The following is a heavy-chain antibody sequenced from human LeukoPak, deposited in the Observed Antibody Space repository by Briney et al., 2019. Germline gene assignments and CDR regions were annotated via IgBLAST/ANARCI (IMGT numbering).Heavy chain of an antibody. CDR2: IKQDGSEK. D-gene: IGHD2-2*01. CDR1: GFTFSSYW. V-gene: IGHV3-7*01. Sequence: GGSLRLSCAASGFTFSSYWMSWVRQAPGEGLEWVANIKQDGSEKYYVDSVKGRFTISRDNAKNSLYLQMNSPRAEDTAVYYCARSYGYYCSSTSCYSYYWGQGTLVTVSS. J-gene: IGHJ4*02. CDR3: ARSYGYYCSSTSCYSYY.